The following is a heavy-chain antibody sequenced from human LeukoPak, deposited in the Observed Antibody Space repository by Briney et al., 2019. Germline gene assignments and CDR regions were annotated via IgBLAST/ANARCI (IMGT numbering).Heavy chain of an antibody. CDR1: GDSISLSFYY. J-gene: IGHJ6*03. D-gene: IGHD2-2*02. CDR3: ARDRAIVVVPAAIDYYMDV. V-gene: IGHV4-39*07. CDR2: VYYSGTT. Sequence: SETLSLTCSVSGDSISLSFYYWGWIRQPPGKALEWIGSVYYSGTTSYNPSLKSRVTISVDMSKNHFFLRLSSVTAADTAVYYCARDRAIVVVPAAIDYYMDVWGKGTTVTISS.